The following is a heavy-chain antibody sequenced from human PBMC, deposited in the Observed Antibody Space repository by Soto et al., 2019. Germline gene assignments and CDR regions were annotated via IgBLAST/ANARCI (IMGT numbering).Heavy chain of an antibody. D-gene: IGHD1-26*01. V-gene: IGHV1-18*04. CDR2: ISSYYGST. CDR3: ARDQGGDWFDP. CDR1: GYTFTNYG. Sequence: QVQLLQSGAEVKKPGASVRVSCKASGYTFTNYGISWVRQAPGQGLEWMGWISSYYGSTDYAQIFEGRVTMTTGTSTSTAYLELRSLRSDDTAIYYCARDQGGDWFDPWGQGTLVTVSS. J-gene: IGHJ5*02.